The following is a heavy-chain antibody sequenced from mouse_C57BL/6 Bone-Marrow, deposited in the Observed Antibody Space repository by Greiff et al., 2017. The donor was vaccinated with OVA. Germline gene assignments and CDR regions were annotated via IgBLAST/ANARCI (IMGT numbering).Heavy chain of an antibody. CDR3: AKKEAAQATDYAMDY. CDR2: IWRGGST. Sequence: QVQLQQSGPGLVQPSQRLSITCTVSGFSLTSYGVHWVRQSPGKGLEWLGVIWRGGSTDYNAAFMSRLSITKDNSKSQVFFKMNSLQADDTAIYYCAKKEAAQATDYAMDYWGQGTSVTVSS. J-gene: IGHJ4*01. V-gene: IGHV2-5*01. CDR1: GFSLTSYG. D-gene: IGHD3-2*02.